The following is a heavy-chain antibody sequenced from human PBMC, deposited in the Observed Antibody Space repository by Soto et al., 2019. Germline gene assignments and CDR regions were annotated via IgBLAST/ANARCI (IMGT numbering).Heavy chain of an antibody. Sequence: ASVKVSCKASGFTFTSSAVQWVRQARGQRLEWKGWIVVGSGNTIYAQKFQERVTITRDMSTSTAYMELSSLRSEDTALYYCAADNGDYGDYYYYGMDVWGQGTTVTVSS. CDR2: IVVGSGNT. CDR3: AADNGDYGDYYYYGMDV. V-gene: IGHV1-58*01. D-gene: IGHD4-17*01. CDR1: GFTFTSSA. J-gene: IGHJ6*02.